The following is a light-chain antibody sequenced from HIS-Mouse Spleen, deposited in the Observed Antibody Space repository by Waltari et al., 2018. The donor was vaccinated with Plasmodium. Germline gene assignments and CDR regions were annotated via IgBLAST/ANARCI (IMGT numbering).Light chain of an antibody. Sequence: ELVMTQSPATLSVSPVERATLSCRASQRVSSNLAWYQQKPGQAPRLLIYGASTRATGIPARFSGSGSGTEFTLTISSLQSEDFAVYYCQQYNNWPFTFGPGTKVDIK. J-gene: IGKJ3*01. CDR1: QRVSSN. CDR2: GAS. V-gene: IGKV3-15*01. CDR3: QQYNNWPFT.